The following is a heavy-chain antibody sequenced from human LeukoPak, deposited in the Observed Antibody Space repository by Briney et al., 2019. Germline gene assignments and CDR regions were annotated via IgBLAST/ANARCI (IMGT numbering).Heavy chain of an antibody. CDR1: GYSINFGHL. CDR2: INHSGRT. Sequence: PSETLSLTCDVSGYSINFGHLWGWIRQPPGKGLEWIASINHSGRTYYTPSLKSRVTISVDTLKNQFSLEVTSVTAEDTAMYFCARESSAVAHTMMRDWLDPWGQGTLVTVSS. J-gene: IGHJ5*02. CDR3: ARESSAVAHTMMRDWLDP. V-gene: IGHV4-38-2*02. D-gene: IGHD3-22*01.